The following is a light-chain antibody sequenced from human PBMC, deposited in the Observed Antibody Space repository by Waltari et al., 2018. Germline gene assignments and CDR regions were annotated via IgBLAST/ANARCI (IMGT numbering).Light chain of an antibody. Sequence: SFELIQPPSESVSPGLTDSVSCSGEKLGDKYVYWYQQKPGQSPMLVMFQVNKRPSGIPELFFGSNSGNTATLTIRETQAIDEADYYCQAWDSNVSVFGRGTKVTVL. CDR1: KLGDKY. V-gene: IGLV3-1*01. J-gene: IGLJ3*02. CDR2: QVN. CDR3: QAWDSNVSV.